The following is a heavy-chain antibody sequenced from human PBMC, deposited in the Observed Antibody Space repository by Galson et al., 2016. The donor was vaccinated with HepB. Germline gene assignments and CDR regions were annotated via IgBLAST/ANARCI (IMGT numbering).Heavy chain of an antibody. V-gene: IGHV3-74*01. CDR3: ARGGYSYGYPHYFDS. Sequence: SLRLSCAASGFTFSSYWMHWVRQTPGKGLVWVPRVNGDGSSTSYSDSVKGRFSISRDDAKNTLYLQMNSLRAEDTAVYYCARGGYSYGYPHYFDSWGQGTLVTVSS. J-gene: IGHJ4*02. CDR1: GFTFSSYW. CDR2: VNGDGSST. D-gene: IGHD5-18*01.